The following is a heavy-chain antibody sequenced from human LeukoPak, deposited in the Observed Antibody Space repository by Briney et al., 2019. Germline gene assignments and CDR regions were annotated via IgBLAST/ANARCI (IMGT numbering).Heavy chain of an antibody. V-gene: IGHV4-39*02. J-gene: IGHJ3*02. CDR1: GGSISSHSYY. CDR3: ARDRVPREYYHRSLADAFDI. Sequence: SETLSLTCTVSGGSISSHSYYWGWIRQPPGNGLEWIGSIYYSVSTYPTPSLKRRVTLSVDTSKNQFSLKLSSVTAADTAVYYCARDRVPREYYHRSLADAFDIWGQGTLVTVSS. CDR2: IYYSVST. D-gene: IGHD2/OR15-2a*01.